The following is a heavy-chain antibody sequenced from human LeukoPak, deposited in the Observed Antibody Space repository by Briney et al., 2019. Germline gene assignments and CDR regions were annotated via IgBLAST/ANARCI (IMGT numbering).Heavy chain of an antibody. D-gene: IGHD3-10*01. J-gene: IGHJ4*02. V-gene: IGHV4-59*01. CDR3: TRDRWLDY. Sequence: SETLSLTCTVSGASISSYYWSWIRQPPGKGLEWIGYVYYSGTTNYNPSLQSRVTMSVDTSKNQFSPKLTSVTAADTAVYYCTRDRWLDYWGQGVLVTVSS. CDR2: VYYSGTT. CDR1: GASISSYY.